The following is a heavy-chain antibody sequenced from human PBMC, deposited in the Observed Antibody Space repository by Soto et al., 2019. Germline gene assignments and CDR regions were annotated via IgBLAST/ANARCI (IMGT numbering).Heavy chain of an antibody. CDR1: GFTFSSYA. D-gene: IGHD3-9*01. CDR3: ARDYYLYDILTGYSGFDY. J-gene: IGHJ4*02. CDR2: ISYDGSNK. V-gene: IGHV3-30-3*01. Sequence: GGSLRLSCAASGFTFSSYAMHWVRQAPGKGLEWVAVISYDGSNKYYADSVKGRFTISRDNSKNTLYLQMNSLRAEDTAVYYCARDYYLYDILTGYSGFDYWGQGTLVTVSS.